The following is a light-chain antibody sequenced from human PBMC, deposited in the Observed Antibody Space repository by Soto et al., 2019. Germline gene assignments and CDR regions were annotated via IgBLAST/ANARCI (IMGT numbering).Light chain of an antibody. CDR2: AAS. J-gene: IGKJ1*01. V-gene: IGKV1-39*01. Sequence: DIEMTQSPSSLSASVGDRVTITCRASQSINSYLNWYQQKPGKAPKLLIYAASSLQSGVPSRFSGSGSGTDFTLTISSLQPEDCATYYCQQSYSAWTFGQGTKVDIK. CDR3: QQSYSAWT. CDR1: QSINSY.